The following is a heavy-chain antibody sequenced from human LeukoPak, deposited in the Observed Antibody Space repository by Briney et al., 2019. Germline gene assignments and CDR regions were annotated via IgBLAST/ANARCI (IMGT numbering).Heavy chain of an antibody. CDR2: ISSSSSTI. V-gene: IGHV3-48*01. D-gene: IGHD3-10*01. Sequence: GGSLRLSCAASGFTFSSYSMNWVRQAPGKGLEWVSYISSSSSTIYYADSVKGRFTISRDNAKNSLYLQMNSLRAEDTAVYYCARDSRRITMVRGVRGIFDYWGQGTLVTVSS. J-gene: IGHJ4*02. CDR1: GFTFSSYS. CDR3: ARDSRRITMVRGVRGIFDY.